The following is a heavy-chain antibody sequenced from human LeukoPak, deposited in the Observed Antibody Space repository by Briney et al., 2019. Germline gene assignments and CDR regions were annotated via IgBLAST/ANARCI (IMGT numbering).Heavy chain of an antibody. J-gene: IGHJ3*01. D-gene: IGHD2-21*02. V-gene: IGHV3-21*01. Sequence: PGGSLRLSCAASGFTFNTYAMNWVRQAPGKGLEWVSSMTTISTLMYYAASVKGRFTVSRDNAKNSFFLQMSSLRAEDTSVYYCVAGDWGARDSFDLWGRGTMVTVSS. CDR2: MTTISTLM. CDR1: GFTFNTYA. CDR3: VAGDWGARDSFDL.